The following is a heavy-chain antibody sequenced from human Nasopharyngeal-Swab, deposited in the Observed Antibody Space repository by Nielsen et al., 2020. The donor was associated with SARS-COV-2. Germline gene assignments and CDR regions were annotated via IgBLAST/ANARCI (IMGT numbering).Heavy chain of an antibody. V-gene: IGHV1-24*01. CDR3: ATGPPVAGHNWFDP. J-gene: IGHJ5*02. CDR1: GYTLTELS. CDR2: FDPEDGET. Sequence: ASVNVSCKVSGYTLTELSMHWVRQAPGKGLEWRGGFDPEDGETIYAQKFQGRVTMTEDTSTDTAYMELSSLRSEDTAVYYCATGPPVAGHNWFDPWGQGTLVTVSS. D-gene: IGHD6-19*01.